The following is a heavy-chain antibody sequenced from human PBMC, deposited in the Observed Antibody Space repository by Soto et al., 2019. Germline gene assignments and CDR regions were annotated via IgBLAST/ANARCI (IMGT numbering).Heavy chain of an antibody. CDR3: AKGLGAYYYYGLDV. Sequence: EVQLVESGGGLVQPGRFLRLSCAASGFTFDDYAMHWVRQAPGKGLEWVSGISWNSGSKDYADSVKGRFIISRDNAKKSLYVQMNSLRGEDTALYYYAKGLGAYYYYGLDVWGQGTTVTVSS. D-gene: IGHD3-10*01. CDR1: GFTFDDYA. V-gene: IGHV3-9*01. J-gene: IGHJ6*02. CDR2: ISWNSGSK.